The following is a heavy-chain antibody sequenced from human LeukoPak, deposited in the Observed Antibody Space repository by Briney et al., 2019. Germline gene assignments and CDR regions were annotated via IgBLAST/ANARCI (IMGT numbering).Heavy chain of an antibody. V-gene: IGHV5-51*01. Sequence: GESLKISCKGSGYSFTSYWIGWVRQMPGKGLEWMGIIYPGGSDTRYSPSFEGQVTISPDKSTRTADLQWSSLKASDTAVYYCARLYCSRSSKNYYYYGMDVWGQGTTVTVSS. D-gene: IGHD3-10*01. CDR2: IYPGGSDT. CDR1: GYSFTSYW. J-gene: IGHJ6*02. CDR3: ARLYCSRSSKNYYYYGMDV.